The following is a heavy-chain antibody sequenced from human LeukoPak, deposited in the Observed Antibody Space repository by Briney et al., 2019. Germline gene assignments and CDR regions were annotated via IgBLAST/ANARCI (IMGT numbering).Heavy chain of an antibody. CDR1: GFTFDDYG. J-gene: IGHJ4*02. D-gene: IGHD3-10*01. CDR2: INWNGGST. Sequence: GGSLRLSCAASGFTFDDYGMSWVRHAPGKGLEWVSGINWNGGSTGYADSVKGRFTISRDNAKNSLYLQMNSLRAEDTAVYYCARGADNSGSFVILDYWGQGTLVTVSS. CDR3: ARGADNSGSFVILDY. V-gene: IGHV3-20*04.